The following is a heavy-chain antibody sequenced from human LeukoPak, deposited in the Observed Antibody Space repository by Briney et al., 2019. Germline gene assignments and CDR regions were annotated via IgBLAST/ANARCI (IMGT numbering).Heavy chain of an antibody. Sequence: SQTLSLTCTVSGGSITSVSYSWSWIRQPAGKGLEWIGRIYSSGSTNYNPSLKSRVTISVDTSKNQFSLKLSSVTAADTAVYYCAREGLNMVRGVIPKEAWGWFDPWGQGTLVTVSS. V-gene: IGHV4-61*02. CDR1: GGSITSVSYS. CDR2: IYSSGST. D-gene: IGHD3-10*01. J-gene: IGHJ5*02. CDR3: AREGLNMVRGVIPKEAWGWFDP.